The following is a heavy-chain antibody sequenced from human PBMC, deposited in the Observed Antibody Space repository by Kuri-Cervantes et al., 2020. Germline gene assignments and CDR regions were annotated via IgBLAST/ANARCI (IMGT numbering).Heavy chain of an antibody. V-gene: IGHV3-9*01. J-gene: IGHJ3*02. CDR2: ISWNSGSI. Sequence: SLKISCAASGFTFDDYAMHWVRQAPGKGLEWVSGISWNSGSIGYADSVKGRFTISRDNAKNSLYLQMNSLRAEDTALYYCASPRNPWELGALDIWGQGTMVTVSS. CDR1: GFTFDDYA. CDR3: ASPRNPWELGALDI. D-gene: IGHD1-14*01.